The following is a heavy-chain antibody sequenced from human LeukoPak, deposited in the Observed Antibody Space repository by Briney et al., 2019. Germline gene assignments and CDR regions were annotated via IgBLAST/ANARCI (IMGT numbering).Heavy chain of an antibody. Sequence: PSETLSLTCTVSGGSISSSRYYWGWIRQPPGKRLEWIGSINYSGTTYYSPSLESRVTVSVDTSENQFSLRLSSVTAEDTAVYYCARVDIVVLPASSFDFWGQGTLVTVSS. J-gene: IGHJ4*02. CDR2: INYSGTT. V-gene: IGHV4-39*01. CDR1: GGSISSSRYY. D-gene: IGHD2-2*01. CDR3: ARVDIVVLPASSFDF.